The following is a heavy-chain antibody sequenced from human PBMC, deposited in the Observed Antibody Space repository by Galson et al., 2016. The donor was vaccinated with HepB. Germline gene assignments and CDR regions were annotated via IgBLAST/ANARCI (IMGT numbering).Heavy chain of an antibody. CDR1: GFVFSASG. V-gene: IGHV3-23*01. CDR2: ISGSATHT. Sequence: SLRLSCAASGFVFSASGMTWVRQTPGKGLEWVSSISGSATHTYYAESVKGRFTISRDNSKSMVYLQMNSLRAEDTAVYYCARGSYYYDSSGLSEYFQHWGQATLVTVSS. D-gene: IGHD3-22*01. J-gene: IGHJ1*01. CDR3: ARGSYYYDSSGLSEYFQH.